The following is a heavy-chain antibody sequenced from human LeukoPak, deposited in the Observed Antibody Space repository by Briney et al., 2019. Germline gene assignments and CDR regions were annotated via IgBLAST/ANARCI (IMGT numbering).Heavy chain of an antibody. J-gene: IGHJ4*02. CDR3: EKGRYSNVRLDY. V-gene: IGHV3-30*02. CDR1: GFTFSSYG. D-gene: IGHD4-11*01. CDR2: IRYDGSNK. Sequence: PGGSLRLSCAASGFTFSSYGMHWVRQAPGKGLEWVAFIRYDGSNKYYADSVKGRFTISRDNSKNTLYLQMNSLRAEDTAVYYCEKGRYSNVRLDYWGQGTLVTVSS.